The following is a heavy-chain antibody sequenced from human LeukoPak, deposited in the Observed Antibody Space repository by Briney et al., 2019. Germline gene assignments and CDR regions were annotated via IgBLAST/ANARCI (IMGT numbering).Heavy chain of an antibody. V-gene: IGHV3-7*01. CDR2: IKLDGSEQ. CDR3: ARDSPRGWSMDV. J-gene: IGHJ6*03. Sequence: GGSLRLSCAASGLTFSYYWMYWVRQAPGKGLEWVASIKLDGSEQYYLGSVKGRFTISRDNAGNSLYLQMNSLRAEDTAMYYCARDSPRGWSMDVWGKGTTVTVSS. D-gene: IGHD3-10*01. CDR1: GLTFSYYW.